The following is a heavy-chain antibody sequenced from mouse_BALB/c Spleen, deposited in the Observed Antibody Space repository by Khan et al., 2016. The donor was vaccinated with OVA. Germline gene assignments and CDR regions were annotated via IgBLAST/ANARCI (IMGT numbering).Heavy chain of an antibody. CDR2: ISYSGNT. J-gene: IGHJ2*01. Sequence: EVQLQESGPGLVKPSQSLSLTCTVTGYSINSDYAWNWIRQFPGNKLEWLGFISYSGNTNYNPSLKSRISINRDTTKNQFFLQFKSVTTEDTATYYCARICGGDFDYWGQGTTLTVSS. V-gene: IGHV3-2*02. CDR3: ARICGGDFDY. CDR1: GYSINSDYA.